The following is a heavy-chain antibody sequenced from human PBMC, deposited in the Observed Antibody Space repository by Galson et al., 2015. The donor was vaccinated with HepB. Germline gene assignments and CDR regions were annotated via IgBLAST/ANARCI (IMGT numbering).Heavy chain of an antibody. CDR3: ARDLVPVAIDSATYFGAFDV. D-gene: IGHD2-2*02. J-gene: IGHJ3*01. V-gene: IGHV4-31*03. CDR1: GGSISSGYYY. CDR2: IYYSGST. Sequence: LSLTYTVSGGSISSGYYYWSWIRQHPGKGLEWIGYIYYSGSTYYNSSLKSRVTISVDTAKNQFSLRLSSVTAADTAVYYCARDLVPVAIDSATYFGAFDVWGQGTMVTVSS.